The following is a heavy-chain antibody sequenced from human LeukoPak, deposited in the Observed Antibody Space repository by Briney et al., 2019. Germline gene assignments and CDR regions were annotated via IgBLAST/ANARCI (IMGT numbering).Heavy chain of an antibody. CDR3: AKGPVATFTVWFDP. CDR1: GYTFTGYY. V-gene: IGHV1-2*02. J-gene: IGHJ5*02. D-gene: IGHD5-12*01. Sequence: ASVKVSCKASGYTFTGYYMHWVRQAPGQGLEWMGWINPNSGGTNYAQKFQGRVTMTRDTSISTAYMELSRLRSDDTAVYYCAKGPVATFTVWFDPWGQGTLVTVSS. CDR2: INPNSGGT.